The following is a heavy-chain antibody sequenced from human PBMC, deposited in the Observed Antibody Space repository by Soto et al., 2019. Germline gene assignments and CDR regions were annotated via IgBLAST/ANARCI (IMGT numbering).Heavy chain of an antibody. D-gene: IGHD3-10*01. V-gene: IGHV1-8*01. Sequence: QVQLVQSGAEVKKPGASVKVSCKASGYTFTSYDINWVRQATGQGLEWMGWMNPNSGNTGYAQKFQGRVTMTRNTXXXKXXMELSSLRSEDTAVYYCAKSISGLRGVHSYYGMDVWGQGTTVTVSS. CDR1: GYTFTSYD. J-gene: IGHJ6*02. CDR2: MNPNSGNT. CDR3: AKSISGLRGVHSYYGMDV.